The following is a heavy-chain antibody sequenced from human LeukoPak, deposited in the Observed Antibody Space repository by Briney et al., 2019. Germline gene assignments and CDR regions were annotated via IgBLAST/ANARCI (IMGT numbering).Heavy chain of an antibody. CDR3: ARLDSSSWTNVGWDY. CDR1: GYSISSGYY. D-gene: IGHD6-13*01. CDR2: IYHSGST. V-gene: IGHV4-38-2*01. J-gene: IGHJ4*02. Sequence: PSETLSLTCAVSGYSISSGYYWGWIRQPPGKGLEWIGSIYHSGSTYYNPSLKSRVHISVDTSKNEFSLKLSSVTAADTAVYYCARLDSSSWTNVGWDYWGQGTLVTVSS.